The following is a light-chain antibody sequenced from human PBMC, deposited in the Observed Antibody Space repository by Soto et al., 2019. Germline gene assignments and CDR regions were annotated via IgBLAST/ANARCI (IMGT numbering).Light chain of an antibody. J-gene: IGKJ1*01. V-gene: IGKV1-27*01. CDR3: QKYNSAPWT. Sequence: DIQMTQSPSSLSASVGDRVTITCRASQGISNYLAWYQQKPGKVPKLLIYAASTLQSGVPSRFSGSGSGTYFTLTISNLQPEDVATYYCQKYNSAPWTFDQGTKVEIK. CDR2: AAS. CDR1: QGISNY.